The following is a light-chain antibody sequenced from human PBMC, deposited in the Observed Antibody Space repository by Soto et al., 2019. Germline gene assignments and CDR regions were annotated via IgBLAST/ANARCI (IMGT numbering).Light chain of an antibody. J-gene: IGKJ1*01. V-gene: IGKV3-15*01. Sequence: EVVMKHSPATLSVSPGERATLSCRASQSVSNNLAWYQQIPGQAPRFLIYGASTRATGIPVRFSGSGSGTEFTLTISSLQSEDFAVYYCQQYDNWPRTFGQGTKVDI. CDR1: QSVSNN. CDR2: GAS. CDR3: QQYDNWPRT.